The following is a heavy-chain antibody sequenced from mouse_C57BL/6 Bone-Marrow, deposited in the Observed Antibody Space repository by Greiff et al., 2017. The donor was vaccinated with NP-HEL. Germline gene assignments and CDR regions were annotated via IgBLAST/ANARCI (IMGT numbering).Heavy chain of an antibody. D-gene: IGHD2-4*01. Sequence: VQLQQPGAELVKPGDSVKLSCKASGYTFTSYWMHWVKKRPGQGLEWIGMIHPNSGSTNYNEKFKSKATLTVDKSSSTAYMQLSSLTSEDSAVYYCARYYYDSFDYWGQGTTLTVSS. V-gene: IGHV1-64*01. J-gene: IGHJ2*01. CDR3: ARYYYDSFDY. CDR1: GYTFTSYW. CDR2: IHPNSGST.